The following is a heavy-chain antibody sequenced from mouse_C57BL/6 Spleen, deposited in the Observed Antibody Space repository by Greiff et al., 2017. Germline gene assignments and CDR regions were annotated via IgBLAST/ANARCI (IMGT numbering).Heavy chain of an antibody. Sequence: QVQLKQPGAELVRPGSSVKLSCKASGYTFTSYWMHWVKQRPIQGLEWIGNIDPSDSETHYNQKFKDKATLTVDKSSSTAYMQLSSLTSEDSAVYYCARKELTGSFDYWGQGTTLTVAS. D-gene: IGHD4-1*01. V-gene: IGHV1-52*01. CDR3: ARKELTGSFDY. CDR1: GYTFTSYW. J-gene: IGHJ2*01. CDR2: IDPSDSET.